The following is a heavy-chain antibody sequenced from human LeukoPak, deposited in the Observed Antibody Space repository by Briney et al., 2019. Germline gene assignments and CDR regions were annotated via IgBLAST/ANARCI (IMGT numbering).Heavy chain of an antibody. Sequence: PGGSLRLPCAASGFTFSSYWMSWVRQAPGKGLEWVANIKQDGSEKYYGDSVKGRFTISRDNAKNSLYLQMNSLRAEDTYVYYCARQPDNWLDPWGQGTLVTVSS. V-gene: IGHV3-7*01. CDR2: IKQDGSEK. CDR3: ARQPDNWLDP. CDR1: GFTFSSYW. J-gene: IGHJ5*02.